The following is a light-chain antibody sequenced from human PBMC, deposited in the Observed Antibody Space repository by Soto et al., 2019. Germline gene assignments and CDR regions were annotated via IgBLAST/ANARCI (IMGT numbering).Light chain of an antibody. CDR2: DAS. CDR1: QSISSW. J-gene: IGKJ5*01. CDR3: QQYSSSPRT. Sequence: DIQMTQSPSALSASVGDRVTITCRASQSISSWLAWYQQKPGKAPKLLIYDASSLESGVPSRFSGSGSGTEFTLTISRLEPEDFAVYHCQQYSSSPRTFGQGTRLEIK. V-gene: IGKV1-5*01.